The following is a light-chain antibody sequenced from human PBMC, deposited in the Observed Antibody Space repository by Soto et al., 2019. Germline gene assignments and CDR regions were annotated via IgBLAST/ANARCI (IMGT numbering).Light chain of an antibody. V-gene: IGKV1-39*01. Sequence: DIEMTQSPSSLSSSVGDTVTITCRASQSIGKHLHWYQQQPGKAPQFLIYSVSSLQSGVASRCIGSGSGTVFPPTINSLPPEDFASYYCQQGNSSPITFGQGTRLEI. CDR1: QSIGKH. CDR2: SVS. CDR3: QQGNSSPIT. J-gene: IGKJ5*01.